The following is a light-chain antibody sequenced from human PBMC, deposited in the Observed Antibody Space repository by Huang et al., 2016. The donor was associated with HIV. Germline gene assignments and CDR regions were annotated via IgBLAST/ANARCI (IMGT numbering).Light chain of an antibody. J-gene: IGKJ1*01. CDR2: ASS. V-gene: IGKV1-39*01. CDR1: KSISRY. CDR3: QQGYSTPT. Sequence: DIQMTQSPSSLSASVGDRVTITCRASKSISRYLNLYQHKPGKDPELLIDASSSLQSGGPSRVSGSGAGTDFSLTISGLQPEDYATYYCQQGYSTPTFGQGTKVEMK.